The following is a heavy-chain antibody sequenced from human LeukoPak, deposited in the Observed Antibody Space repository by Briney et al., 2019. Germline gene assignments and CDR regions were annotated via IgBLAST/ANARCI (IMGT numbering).Heavy chain of an antibody. CDR2: IYYSGST. J-gene: IGHJ4*02. Sequence: PSETLSLTCTVSGGSLSSYYWSWIRQPPGKGLEWIGYIYYSGSTNYNPSLKSRVTISVDTSKNQFSLKLSSVTAADTAVYYCATGLRSWGLFDYWGQGTLVTVSS. V-gene: IGHV4-59*01. CDR1: GGSLSSYY. D-gene: IGHD4-17*01. CDR3: ATGLRSWGLFDY.